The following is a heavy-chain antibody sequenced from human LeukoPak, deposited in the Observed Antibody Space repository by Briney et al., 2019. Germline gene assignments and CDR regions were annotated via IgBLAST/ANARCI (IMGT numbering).Heavy chain of an antibody. D-gene: IGHD6-13*01. J-gene: IGHJ4*02. CDR3: ARDDLLVRAAGALDY. CDR2: INGQSGGT. CDR1: GYTFTGYY. V-gene: IGHV1-2*02. Sequence: ASVKVSCKASGYTFTGYYMHWVRQAPGQGLEWMGGINGQSGGTNYAQKFQGRVTVTRDTSISTAYMELSRLRSDDTAVYYCARDDLLVRAAGALDYWGQGTLVTVSS.